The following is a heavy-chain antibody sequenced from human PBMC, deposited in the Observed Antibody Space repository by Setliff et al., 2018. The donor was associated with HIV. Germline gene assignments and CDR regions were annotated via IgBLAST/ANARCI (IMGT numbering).Heavy chain of an antibody. J-gene: IGHJ5*02. CDR3: ATSTIAAAGASRADLDP. CDR2: INPSGGST. CDR1: GYIFTSYY. V-gene: IGHV1-46*01. Sequence: ASVKVSCKTSGYIFTSYYMQWVRQAPGQGLEWMGIINPSGGSTSYAQKFQGRVTMTRDTSTSTVYMELSSLRSEDTAVYYCATSTIAAAGASRADLDPWGQGTLVTVSS. D-gene: IGHD6-13*01.